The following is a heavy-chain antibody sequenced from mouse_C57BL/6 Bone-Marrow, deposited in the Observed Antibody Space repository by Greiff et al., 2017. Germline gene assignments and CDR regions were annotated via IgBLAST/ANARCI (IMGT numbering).Heavy chain of an antibody. J-gene: IGHJ1*03. CDR2: ISSGGDYI. CDR3: TGAPDWYFDV. Sequence: EVKLVESGDGLVKPGGSLKLSCAASGFTFSSYAMSWVRQTPEKRLEWVADISSGGDYIYYADTVKGRFTISRDNARNTMYLQMSSLKSEDTAMYYCTGAPDWYFDVWGTGTTVTVSS. D-gene: IGHD3-1*01. CDR1: GFTFSSYA. V-gene: IGHV5-9-1*02.